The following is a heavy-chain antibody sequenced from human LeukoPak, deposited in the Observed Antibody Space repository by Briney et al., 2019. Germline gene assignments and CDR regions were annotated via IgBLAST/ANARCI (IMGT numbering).Heavy chain of an antibody. J-gene: IGHJ4*02. Sequence: SGGSLRLSCAASGFTVSSSYMSWVRQAPGKGLEWVSAISGSGGSTYYADSVKGRFTISRDNSKNTLYLQMNSLRAEDTAVYYCAKSRDPAGYCSGGSCYSSPYFDYWGQGTLVTVSS. V-gene: IGHV3-23*01. D-gene: IGHD2-15*01. CDR3: AKSRDPAGYCSGGSCYSSPYFDY. CDR2: ISGSGGST. CDR1: GFTVSSSY.